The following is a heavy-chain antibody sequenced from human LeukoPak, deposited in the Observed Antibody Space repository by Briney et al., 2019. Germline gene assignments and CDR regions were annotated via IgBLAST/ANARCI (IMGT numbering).Heavy chain of an antibody. Sequence: SETLSLTCTVSGGSMNNYYWSWIRQPPGKGLEWLGYIHYSGITNYNPSLKSRVTVSVDTSKNQFSLKLSSVTAADTAVYYCARGLAKFDYWGQGTLVTVSS. V-gene: IGHV4-59*12. J-gene: IGHJ4*02. CDR3: ARGLAKFDY. CDR2: IHYSGIT. CDR1: GGSMNNYY. D-gene: IGHD6-6*01.